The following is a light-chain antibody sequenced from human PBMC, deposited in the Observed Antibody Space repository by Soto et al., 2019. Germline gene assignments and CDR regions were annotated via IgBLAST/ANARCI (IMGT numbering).Light chain of an antibody. V-gene: IGLV2-14*03. CDR2: CVS. CDR3: SSYTTTSTQV. CDR1: SSDIGSFNY. J-gene: IGLJ1*01. Sequence: QSVLTQPASVSGSPGQSITISCTGTSSDIGSFNYVSWYQHHPGTAPKLIIYCVSNRPSGVSNRFSGSKSGNTASLTISGLQAEDEADYYCSSYTTTSTQVFGTGTKVTVL.